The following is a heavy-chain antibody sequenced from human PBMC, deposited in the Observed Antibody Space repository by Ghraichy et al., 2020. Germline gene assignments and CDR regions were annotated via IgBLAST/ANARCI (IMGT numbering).Heavy chain of an antibody. V-gene: IGHV4-39*01. J-gene: IGHJ3*02. D-gene: IGHD3-16*01. CDR2: IYYVGAP. CDR3: ARNTTRLGAFDI. CDR1: GDSINSWNSY. Sequence: SETLSLSCTVSGDSINSWNSYWAWIRQPPGKGLEWIATIYYVGAPYYHPSLRSRVTISLDTSKNQFSLRLTSVTAADTAVYYCARNTTRLGAFDIWGQGTKVTVSS.